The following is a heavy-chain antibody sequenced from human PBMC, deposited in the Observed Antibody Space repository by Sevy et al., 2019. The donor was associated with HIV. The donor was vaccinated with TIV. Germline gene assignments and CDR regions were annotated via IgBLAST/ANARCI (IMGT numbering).Heavy chain of an antibody. J-gene: IGHJ4*02. CDR2: ISGSGGST. V-gene: IGHV3-23*01. Sequence: GGSLRLSCAASGFTFSSYAMSWVRQAPGKGLEWVSAISGSGGSTYYADSVKGRFTISRDNSKNTLYLQMNRLRAEDTAVYYCATSMTTVTTLDYWGQGTLVTVSS. D-gene: IGHD4-17*01. CDR1: GFTFSSYA. CDR3: ATSMTTVTTLDY.